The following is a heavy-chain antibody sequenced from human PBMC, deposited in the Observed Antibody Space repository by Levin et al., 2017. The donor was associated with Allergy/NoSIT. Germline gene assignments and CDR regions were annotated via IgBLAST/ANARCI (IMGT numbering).Heavy chain of an antibody. Sequence: PGGSLRLSCAGSGINLNGYTMNWVRQAPGKGLEWVSSISSSRNYIFYAESVKGRFTISRDDANNSLYLEMNSLRAEDTAVYHCARDRITGTTRSDYGMDVWGLGTTVTVSS. J-gene: IGHJ6*01. D-gene: IGHD1-20*01. CDR1: GINLNGYT. CDR3: ARDRITGTTRSDYGMDV. CDR2: ISSSRNYI. V-gene: IGHV3-21*06.